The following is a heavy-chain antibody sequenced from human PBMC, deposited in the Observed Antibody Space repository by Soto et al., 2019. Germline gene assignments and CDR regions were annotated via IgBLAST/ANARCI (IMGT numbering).Heavy chain of an antibody. D-gene: IGHD2-21*02. V-gene: IGHV3-7*03. Sequence: GGSLRLSCAASGFTFTNSWMAWVRQAPGKGLEWVANIKEDGSETYYVDSLRGRFAISRDNAKSSVFLQMTGLRADDTTVSLCAREARSFVLGYLLIRQRAKIWGGDRSRGIGHYSYGIEVWGQGTTVIVS. CDR3: AREARSFVLGYLLIRQRAKIWGGDRSRGIGHYSYGIEV. CDR2: IKEDGSET. J-gene: IGHJ6*02. CDR1: GFTFTNSW.